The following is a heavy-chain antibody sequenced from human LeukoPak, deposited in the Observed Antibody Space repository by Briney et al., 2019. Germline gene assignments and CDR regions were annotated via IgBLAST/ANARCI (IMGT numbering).Heavy chain of an antibody. J-gene: IGHJ4*02. V-gene: IGHV3-7*05. Sequence: GGSLRPSCAASGFTFSSYCMSWVRQAPGKGLEWVANTKEDGSEKYYVESVKGRFTISRDNAKNSLYLQMNSLRAENTAVYYCARDLSLPDYGDLFDYWGQGTLVTVSS. D-gene: IGHD4-17*01. CDR1: GFTFSSYC. CDR2: TKEDGSEK. CDR3: ARDLSLPDYGDLFDY.